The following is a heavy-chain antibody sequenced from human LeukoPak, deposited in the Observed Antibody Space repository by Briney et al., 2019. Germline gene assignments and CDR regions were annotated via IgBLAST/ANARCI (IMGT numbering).Heavy chain of an antibody. CDR1: GFTFTTYT. Sequence: ASVEVSCKTSGFTFTTYTMHWVRQAPGQRLEWMGWINAGNGNTQYSQKFQGRVTITRDTSASRAYMELSNLRSEDTAVYYCARGAPIRVAVAATFDPWGQGTLVTVPS. V-gene: IGHV1-3*01. J-gene: IGHJ5*02. CDR3: ARGAPIRVAVAATFDP. CDR2: INAGNGNT. D-gene: IGHD6-19*01.